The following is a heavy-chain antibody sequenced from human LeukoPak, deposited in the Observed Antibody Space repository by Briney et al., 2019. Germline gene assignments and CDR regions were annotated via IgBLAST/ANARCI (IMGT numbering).Heavy chain of an antibody. D-gene: IGHD6-19*01. J-gene: IGHJ3*02. V-gene: IGHV3-33*01. CDR1: GFTFSSYG. CDR2: IWYDGSNK. Sequence: GGSLRLSCAASGFTFSSYGMHWVRHAPGKGLEWVAVIWYDGSNKYYADAVRRRFTISGDNYKNTLYLQKNRVSAEDTAVYYCASGLGSGWYPAFDIWGQGRMVTVSS. CDR3: ASGLGSGWYPAFDI.